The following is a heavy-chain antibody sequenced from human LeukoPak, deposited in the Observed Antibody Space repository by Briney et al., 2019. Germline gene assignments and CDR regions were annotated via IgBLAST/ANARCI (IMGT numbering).Heavy chain of an antibody. D-gene: IGHD6-19*01. CDR2: ISAYNGNT. CDR3: ARSSGTTYYYYYYMDV. CDR1: GYTFTTYG. Sequence: AAVKVSCKASGYTFTTYGINWVRQAPGQGLEWMGWISAYNGNTNYAQKLQGRVTMTTDTSTSTAYMELRSLRSDDTAVYYCARSSGTTYYYYYYMDVWGKGTTVTVSS. J-gene: IGHJ6*03. V-gene: IGHV1-18*01.